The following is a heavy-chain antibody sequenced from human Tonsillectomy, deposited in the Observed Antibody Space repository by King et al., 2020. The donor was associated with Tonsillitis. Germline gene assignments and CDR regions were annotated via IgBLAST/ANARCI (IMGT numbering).Heavy chain of an antibody. Sequence: VQLVESGGGLVQPGRSLRLSCASSGFTSDDYVMHWVRQAPGKGVEWGSGISWNSVYIGYADFVKGGFTTSRDNAKNSLYPQMNSLRAEDTALYDCTKDIAITILAGMDVWGQGTTVTVSS. CDR2: ISWNSVYI. V-gene: IGHV3-9*02. CDR1: GFTSDDYV. D-gene: IGHD3-3*01. CDR3: TKDIAITILAGMDV. J-gene: IGHJ6*02.